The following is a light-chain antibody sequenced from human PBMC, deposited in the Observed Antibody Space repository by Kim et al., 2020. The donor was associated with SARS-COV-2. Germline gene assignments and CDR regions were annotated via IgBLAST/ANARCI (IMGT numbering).Light chain of an antibody. CDR1: TSDIGGYDF. CDR3: TSFASGATPYV. CDR2: DVT. Sequence: QSILISCTVTTSDIGGYDFVSWYQQQPGKAPKLMIYDVTNRPSGVSHRFSGSKSGNTASLIISGLQAEDEADYFCTSFASGATPYVFGAGTKVTVL. V-gene: IGLV2-14*03. J-gene: IGLJ1*01.